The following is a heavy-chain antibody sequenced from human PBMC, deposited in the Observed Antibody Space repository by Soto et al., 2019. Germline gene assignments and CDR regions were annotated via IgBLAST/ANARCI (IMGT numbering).Heavy chain of an antibody. CDR2: VYYSGTT. J-gene: IGHJ3*02. D-gene: IGHD6-19*01. CDR3: ARSVVHQWLVHDAFDI. V-gene: IGHV4-59*01. Sequence: QVQLQESGPGLLKPSETLSLTCTVSGGSISSSYWSWIRQPPGKGLEWIAFVYYSGTTNYNPSLESRVTISIDTSTHQFSLRLTSVTAADTAVYYCARSVVHQWLVHDAFDIWGQGTLGTVS. CDR1: GGSISSSY.